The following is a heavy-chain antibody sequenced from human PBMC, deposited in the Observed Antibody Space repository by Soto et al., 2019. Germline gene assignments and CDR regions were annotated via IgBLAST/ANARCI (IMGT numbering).Heavy chain of an antibody. V-gene: IGHV3-23*01. J-gene: IGHJ4*02. CDR3: SKDRQPDALWPFDH. Sequence: EVQLLESGGGLVQPGGSLRLSCAASGFTFSNYAMSWVRQAPGKGLEWLSGLFGSGGGIYYADSVRGRFAITRDNAKNMLFLEMHNLSLEDTAVYYYSKDRQPDALWPFDHWGQGTLVIVSS. D-gene: IGHD2-8*01. CDR2: LFGSGGGI. CDR1: GFTFSNYA.